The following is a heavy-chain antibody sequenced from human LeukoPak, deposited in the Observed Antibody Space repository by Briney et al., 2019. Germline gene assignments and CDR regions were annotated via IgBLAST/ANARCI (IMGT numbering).Heavy chain of an antibody. J-gene: IGHJ4*02. CDR3: ARTTGAIAARRCFDY. Sequence: GGSLRLSCAASAFTATSNYMSWDCQAPGKRLEWVSFIYRRSSTYSANSVKVRFTISRNNSKNTLYLQMNIQITEDTAVYYCARTTGAIAARRCFDYWGQGTLVTVSS. V-gene: IGHV3-66*01. D-gene: IGHD6-6*01. CDR2: IYRRSST. CDR1: AFTATSNY.